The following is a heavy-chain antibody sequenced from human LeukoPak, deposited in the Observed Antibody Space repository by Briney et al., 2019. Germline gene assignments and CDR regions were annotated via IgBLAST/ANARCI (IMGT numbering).Heavy chain of an antibody. J-gene: IGHJ4*02. D-gene: IGHD2-2*01. CDR1: GFTFSSYG. CDR3: AKDGEYQLQKPVN. CDR2: ISWYSGSI. V-gene: IGHV3-9*01. Sequence: GGSLTLSCAASGFTFSSYGMHWVRHAPGKGLEGVSGISWYSGSIGYADSGKGRFTISRDNAKNSLYLPMNSLRAEDTALYYCAKDGEYQLQKPVNWGQGNLVTVSS.